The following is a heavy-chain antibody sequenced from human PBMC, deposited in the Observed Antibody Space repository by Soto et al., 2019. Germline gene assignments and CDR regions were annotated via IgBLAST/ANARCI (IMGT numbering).Heavy chain of an antibody. J-gene: IGHJ3*02. Sequence: QVQLVQSGAEVKKPGASVKVSCKASGYTFTSYGISWVRQAPGQGLEWMGWISAYNGNTNYAQKLQGRVTMTTDTAKRTDYMEGRSLGSDDTAVYYCAGGGGSSGWYSGDAFDIWGQGTMVTVSS. V-gene: IGHV1-18*01. CDR3: AGGGGSSGWYSGDAFDI. D-gene: IGHD6-19*01. CDR1: GYTFTSYG. CDR2: ISAYNGNT.